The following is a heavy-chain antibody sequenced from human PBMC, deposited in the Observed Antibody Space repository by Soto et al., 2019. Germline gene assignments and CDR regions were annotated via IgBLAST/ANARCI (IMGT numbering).Heavy chain of an antibody. V-gene: IGHV1-18*01. J-gene: IGHJ4*02. D-gene: IGHD3-3*01. CDR2: ISAYNGNT. CDR1: GYTFTSYG. Sequence: GASVNVSCKASGYTFTSYGISWVRQAPGQGLEWMGWISAYNGNTNYAQKLQGRVTMTTDTSTSTAYMELRSLRSDDTAVYYCARFIPWYYDFWSGYYTHPDYWGQGTLVTVSS. CDR3: ARFIPWYYDFWSGYYTHPDY.